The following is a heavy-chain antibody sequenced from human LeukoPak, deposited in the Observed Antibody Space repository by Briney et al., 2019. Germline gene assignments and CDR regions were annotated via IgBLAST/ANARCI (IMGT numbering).Heavy chain of an antibody. CDR2: INPDSGGT. V-gene: IGHV1-2*02. D-gene: IGHD1-14*01. CDR1: GYTFTGYY. Sequence: ASVKVSCKASGYTFTGYYMHWVRQAPGQGLEWMGWINPDSGGTNSAQKFQGRVTMTRDTSLSTVYMDLSRLRSDDTDVYYCARASTTWLYYFEYWGQGTLVTVSS. J-gene: IGHJ4*02. CDR3: ARASTTWLYYFEY.